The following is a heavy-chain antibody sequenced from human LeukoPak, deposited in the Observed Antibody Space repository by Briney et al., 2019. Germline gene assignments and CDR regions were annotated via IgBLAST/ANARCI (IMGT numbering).Heavy chain of an antibody. CDR1: GYTFTSYG. CDR2: ISAYNGNT. Sequence: GASVTVSCTASGYTFTSYGISWVRQAPGQGLEWMGWISAYNGNTNYAQKLQGRVTMTTDTSTSTAYMELRSLRSDDTAVYYCARDGLSSSPRYYYYGMDVWGQGTTVTVSS. V-gene: IGHV1-18*01. D-gene: IGHD6-6*01. CDR3: ARDGLSSSPRYYYYGMDV. J-gene: IGHJ6*02.